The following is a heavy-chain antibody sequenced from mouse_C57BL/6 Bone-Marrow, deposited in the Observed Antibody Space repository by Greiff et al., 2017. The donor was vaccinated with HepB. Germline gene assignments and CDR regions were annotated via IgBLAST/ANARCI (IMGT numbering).Heavy chain of an antibody. CDR3: ARRIYYDYDAWFAY. CDR2: ISSGGSYT. V-gene: IGHV5-6*02. J-gene: IGHJ3*01. CDR1: GFTFSSYG. Sequence: DVMLVESGGDLVKPGGSLKLSCAASGFTFSSYGMSWVRQTPDKRLEWVATISSGGSYTYYPDSVKGRFTISRDNAKNTLYLQMISLKSEDTAMYYCARRIYYDYDAWFAYWGQGTLVTVSA. D-gene: IGHD2-4*01.